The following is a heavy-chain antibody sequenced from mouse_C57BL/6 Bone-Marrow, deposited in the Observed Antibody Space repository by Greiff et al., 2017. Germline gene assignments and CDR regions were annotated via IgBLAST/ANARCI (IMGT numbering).Heavy chain of an antibody. CDR3: TRVYYGSSLYFDY. Sequence: EVMLVESGEGLVQPGGSLKLSCAASGFTFSSYAMSWVRQTPEKRLEWVAYISSGGDYIYYADTVTGRFTISSANARNTLYLQMSSLKSEDTAMYYCTRVYYGSSLYFDYWGQGTTLTVSS. D-gene: IGHD1-1*01. CDR1: GFTFSSYA. CDR2: ISSGGDYI. V-gene: IGHV5-9-1*02. J-gene: IGHJ2*01.